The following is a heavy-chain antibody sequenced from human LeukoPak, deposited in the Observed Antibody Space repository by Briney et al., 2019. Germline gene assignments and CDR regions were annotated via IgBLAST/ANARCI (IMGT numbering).Heavy chain of an antibody. CDR1: GGSISSGGYP. Sequence: SQTLSLTCAVSGGSISSGGYPWSWIRQPPGKGLEWIGYIYHSGSTYYNPSLKSRVTISVDRSKNQFSLKLSSVTAADTAVYYCARIFYGSGTGDAFDIWGQGTMVTVSS. CDR2: IYHSGST. CDR3: ARIFYGSGTGDAFDI. J-gene: IGHJ3*02. D-gene: IGHD3-10*01. V-gene: IGHV4-30-2*01.